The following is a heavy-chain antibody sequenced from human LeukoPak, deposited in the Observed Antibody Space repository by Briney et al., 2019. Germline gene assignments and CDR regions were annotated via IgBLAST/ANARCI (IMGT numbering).Heavy chain of an antibody. V-gene: IGHV3-7*01. J-gene: IGHJ4*02. CDR3: ARAYDSSGYWIYYFDY. CDR1: GFTFSSYW. CDR2: IKQDGSEK. D-gene: IGHD3-22*01. Sequence: GGSLRLSCAASGFTFSSYWMSWVRQAPGKGLEWVANIKQDGSEKYYVYSVKGRFTISRYNAKNSLYLQMNSLRAEDTAVYYCARAYDSSGYWIYYFDYWGQGTLVTVSS.